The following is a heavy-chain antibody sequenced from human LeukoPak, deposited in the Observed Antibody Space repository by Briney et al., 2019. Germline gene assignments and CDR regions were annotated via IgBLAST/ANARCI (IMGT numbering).Heavy chain of an antibody. CDR1: GGSISSGDYY. D-gene: IGHD5-12*01. J-gene: IGHJ4*02. CDR3: ARDRYDKTKPENKIIDY. CDR2: IYYSGST. Sequence: PSQTLSLTCTVSGGSISSGDYYWSWIRQPPGKGLEWMGYIYYSGSTYYNPSLKSRVTISVDTSKNQFSLKLSSVTAADTAVYYCARDRYDKTKPENKIIDYWGQGTLVTVSS. V-gene: IGHV4-30-4*01.